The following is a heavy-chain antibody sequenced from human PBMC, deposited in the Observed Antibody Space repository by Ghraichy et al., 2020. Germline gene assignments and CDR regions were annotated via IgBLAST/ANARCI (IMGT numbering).Heavy chain of an antibody. D-gene: IGHD3/OR15-3a*01. Sequence: GSLRLSCAASGFTVTDYWMYWVRQVPGKGLLWVSHISPDGNVINYEGSLTGRFTISRDIANNTVFLQMNSLRADDTAIYYCARGEFGLGDWGQGTLVTVSS. CDR3: ARGEFGLGD. CDR2: ISPDGNVI. V-gene: IGHV3-74*01. CDR1: GFTVTDYW. J-gene: IGHJ4*02.